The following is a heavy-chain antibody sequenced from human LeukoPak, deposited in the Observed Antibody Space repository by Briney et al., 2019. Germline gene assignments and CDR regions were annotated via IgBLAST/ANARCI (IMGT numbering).Heavy chain of an antibody. CDR1: GGSISSGGYY. Sequence: SETLSLTCTVSGGSISSGGYYWSWIRQHPGEGLEWIGYIYYSGSTYYNPSLKSRVTISVDTSKNQFSLKLSSVTAADTAVYYCARDGSGSYGWFDPWGQGTLVTVSS. J-gene: IGHJ5*02. CDR3: ARDGSGSYGWFDP. CDR2: IYYSGST. D-gene: IGHD3-10*01. V-gene: IGHV4-31*03.